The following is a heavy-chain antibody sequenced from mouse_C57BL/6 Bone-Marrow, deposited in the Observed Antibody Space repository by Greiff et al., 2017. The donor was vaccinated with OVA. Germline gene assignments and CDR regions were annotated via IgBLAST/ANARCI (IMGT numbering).Heavy chain of an antibody. J-gene: IGHJ4*01. CDR2: ISYDGSN. CDR1: GYSITSGYY. CDR3: ARADPHSNYDAMDY. D-gene: IGHD2-5*01. V-gene: IGHV3-6*01. Sequence: VQLQESGPGLVKPSQSLSLTCSVTGYSITSGYYWNWIRQFPGNKLEWMGYISYDGSNNYNPSLKNRISITRDTSKNQFFLKLNSVTTEDTATYYCARADPHSNYDAMDYWGQGTSVTVSS.